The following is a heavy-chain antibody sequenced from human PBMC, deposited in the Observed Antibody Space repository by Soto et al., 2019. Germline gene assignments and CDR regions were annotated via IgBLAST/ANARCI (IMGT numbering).Heavy chain of an antibody. CDR2: IWYDGSNK. CDR3: ARDGGYYDFWSGTPINWFDP. Sequence: QVQLVESGGGVVQPGRSLRLSCAASGFTFSSYGMHWVRQSPGKGLEWVAVIWYDGSNKYYADSVKGRFTISRDNSKNTLYLQMNSLRAEDTAVYYCARDGGYYDFWSGTPINWFDPWGQGTLVTVSS. V-gene: IGHV3-33*01. J-gene: IGHJ5*02. CDR1: GFTFSSYG. D-gene: IGHD3-3*01.